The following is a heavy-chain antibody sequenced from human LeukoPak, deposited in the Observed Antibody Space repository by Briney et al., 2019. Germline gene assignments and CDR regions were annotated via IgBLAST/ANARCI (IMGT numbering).Heavy chain of an antibody. V-gene: IGHV3-20*04. J-gene: IGHJ4*02. D-gene: IGHD6-13*01. Sequence: GGSLRLSCAASGFTFVDYGVSWVRQALGKGLEWVSGINWIGGSPGYADSVKGRFTISRDNAKNSLYLQMNSLSAEDTALYYCARRFGIAAAGPFDYWGQGTLVTVSS. CDR1: GFTFVDYG. CDR2: INWIGGSP. CDR3: ARRFGIAAAGPFDY.